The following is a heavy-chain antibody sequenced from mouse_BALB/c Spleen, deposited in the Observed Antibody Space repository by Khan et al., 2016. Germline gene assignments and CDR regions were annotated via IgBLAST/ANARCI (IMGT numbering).Heavy chain of an antibody. D-gene: IGHD2-3*01. J-gene: IGHJ4*01. CDR2: IWGGGST. CDR3: ARGWGDY. CDR1: GFSLTGYG. Sequence: QVQLKQSGPGLVAPSQSLSITCTVPGFSLTGYGVNWVRQPPGKGLEWLGMIWGGGSTDYNSALKSRLSISKDNSKSQVFLKMNSLQTDDTARYYWARGWGDYWGQGASVTVSS. V-gene: IGHV2-6-7*01.